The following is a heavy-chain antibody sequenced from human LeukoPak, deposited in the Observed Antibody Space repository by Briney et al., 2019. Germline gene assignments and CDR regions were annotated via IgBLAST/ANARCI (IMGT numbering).Heavy chain of an antibody. J-gene: IGHJ4*02. CDR2: IYNSGST. CDR3: ARILRYFDWTEVYYFDY. CDR1: GGSISSSIYY. Sequence: SETLSLTCTVSGGSISSSIYYWGWIRQPPGKGLEWIGSIYNSGSTYYNPSLKSRVTISVDTSKNQFSLKLSSVTAADTAVHYCARILRYFDWTEVYYFDYWGQGTLVTVSS. D-gene: IGHD3-9*01. V-gene: IGHV4-39*07.